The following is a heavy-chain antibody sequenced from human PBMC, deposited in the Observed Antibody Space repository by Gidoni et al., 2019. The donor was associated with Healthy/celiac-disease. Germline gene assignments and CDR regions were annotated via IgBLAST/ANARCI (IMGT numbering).Heavy chain of an antibody. Sequence: QVQLQQSGPGLVKPSQTLSLTCAISGDSVSSNSAAWNWIRQSPSRGLEWLGRTYYRSKWYNDYAVSVKSRITINPDTSKNQFSLQLNSVTPEDTAVYYCARDKGGYYGSGSYPRWFDPWGQGTLVTVSS. CDR1: GDSVSSNSAA. V-gene: IGHV6-1*01. CDR3: ARDKGGYYGSGSYPRWFDP. CDR2: TYYRSKWYN. J-gene: IGHJ5*02. D-gene: IGHD3-10*01.